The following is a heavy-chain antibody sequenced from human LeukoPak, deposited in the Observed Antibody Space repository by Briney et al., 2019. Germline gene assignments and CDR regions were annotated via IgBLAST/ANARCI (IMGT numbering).Heavy chain of an antibody. CDR1: VYTFTNYG. CDR2: ISVYNGDT. V-gene: IGHV1-18*01. D-gene: IGHD1-1*01. Sequence: ASAKVSCKASVYTFTNYGIIWVRQAPGQGLEWMGWISVYNGDTNYAQRLQGRVTTTTDTSTSTAYMELRSLTSDDTAVHYCTREGTGTPLSYYYYMDVWGKGTTVTVSS. J-gene: IGHJ6*03. CDR3: TREGTGTPLSYYYYMDV.